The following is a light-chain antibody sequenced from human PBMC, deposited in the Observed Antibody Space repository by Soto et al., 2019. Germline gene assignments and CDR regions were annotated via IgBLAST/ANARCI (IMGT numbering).Light chain of an antibody. CDR2: EIN. CDR3: SSFAGSNNFPDV. CDR1: SSDVGAYDY. V-gene: IGLV2-8*01. Sequence: QSALTQPPSASGSPGPSVTISCTGTSSDVGAYDYVSWYQQHPGKAPKLMIYEINKRPSGVPDRFSGSKSGNTASLTVSGLQAEDEADYYYSSFAGSNNFPDVFGTGTKLTVL. J-gene: IGLJ1*01.